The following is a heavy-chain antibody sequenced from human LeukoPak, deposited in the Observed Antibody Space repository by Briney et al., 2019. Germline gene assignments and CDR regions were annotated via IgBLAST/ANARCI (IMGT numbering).Heavy chain of an antibody. V-gene: IGHV1-69*13. CDR2: IIPIFGTA. Sequence: SVKVSCKASGGTFSSYAISWVRQAPRQGLEWMGGIIPIFGTANYAQKLQGRVTITADESTSTAYMELSSLRSEDTAVYYCAEVDTAMVTRYWGQGTLVTVSS. CDR1: GGTFSSYA. D-gene: IGHD5-18*01. J-gene: IGHJ4*02. CDR3: AEVDTAMVTRY.